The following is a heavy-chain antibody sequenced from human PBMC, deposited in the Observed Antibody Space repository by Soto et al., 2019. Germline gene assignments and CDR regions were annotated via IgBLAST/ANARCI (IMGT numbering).Heavy chain of an antibody. Sequence: PGGSLRLSCAASGFSFSDAWMTCVRQAPGAGLEWVGHIKSKTDGGTTDYAAPVKGRFTISRDASKTTVYLQMNSLRTEDTAVYYCTTDPHSTGTKYWGQGTLVTVSS. CDR3: TTDPHSTGTKY. CDR2: IKSKTDGGTT. V-gene: IGHV3-15*01. CDR1: GFSFSDAW. D-gene: IGHD1-1*01. J-gene: IGHJ4*02.